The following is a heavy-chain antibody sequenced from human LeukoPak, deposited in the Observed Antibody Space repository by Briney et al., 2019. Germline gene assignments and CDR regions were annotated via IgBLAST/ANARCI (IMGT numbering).Heavy chain of an antibody. CDR2: IDHTGST. J-gene: IGHJ3*02. Sequence: SETLSLTCTVSGYSISSGYYWSWIRQPPGKGLERIGYIDHTGSTNYNPSLNSRVTISRDMSKNHFSLELSSVTAADTAVYYCARGPYSYDSSGAFDIWGQGTMVTVSS. D-gene: IGHD3-22*01. CDR1: GYSISSGYY. V-gene: IGHV4-61*03. CDR3: ARGPYSYDSSGAFDI.